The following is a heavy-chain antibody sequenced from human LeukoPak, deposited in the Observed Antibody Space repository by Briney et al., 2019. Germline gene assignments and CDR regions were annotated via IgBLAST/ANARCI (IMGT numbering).Heavy chain of an antibody. CDR1: GFTFSSYA. CDR2: INSDGSST. V-gene: IGHV3-74*01. Sequence: GGSLRLSCAASGFTFSSYAMSWVRQAPGKGLEWVSRINSDGSSTSYADSVKGRFTISRDNAKNTLYLQMNSLRAEDTAVYYCATYSSLNRREFQYWGQGTLLTVSS. J-gene: IGHJ1*01. CDR3: ATYSSLNRREFQY. D-gene: IGHD3-22*01.